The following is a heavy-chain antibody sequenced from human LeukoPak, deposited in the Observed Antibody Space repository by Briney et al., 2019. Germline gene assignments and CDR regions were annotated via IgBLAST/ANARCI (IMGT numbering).Heavy chain of an antibody. CDR2: INPNSGDT. J-gene: IGHJ3*02. D-gene: IGHD1-26*01. CDR1: GYTFSCYY. V-gene: IGHV1-2*02. Sequence: GASVKVSCKASGYTFSCYYMHWVRHAPGQGLEWMGWINPNSGDTHYAQNFQGRVTMTRDTSISTAYMEVSRLTSNDTAVYYCAENRGSERTFDIWGQGTMVTVS. CDR3: AENRGSERTFDI.